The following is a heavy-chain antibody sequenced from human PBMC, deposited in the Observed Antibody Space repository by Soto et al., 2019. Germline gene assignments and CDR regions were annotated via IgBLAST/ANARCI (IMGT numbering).Heavy chain of an antibody. CDR1: GCTFTSYG. CDR3: ASSLLVGYGLEGESD. CDR2: ISAYNGNT. V-gene: IGHV1-18*01. Sequence: QVQLVQSGAEVKNPGASVKVSCKASGCTFTSYGISWVRQAPGQGLEWMGWISAYNGNTNYAQKLQGRVTMTTDTSTSTAYMELRSLRSDDTAVYYCASSLLVGYGLEGESDWGQGTLVNVSS. J-gene: IGHJ4*02. D-gene: IGHD5-18*01.